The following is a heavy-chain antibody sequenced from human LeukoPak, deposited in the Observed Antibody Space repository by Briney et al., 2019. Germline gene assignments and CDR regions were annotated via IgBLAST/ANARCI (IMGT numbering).Heavy chain of an antibody. CDR3: ARDRNTDFWSGYYTNYFDY. Sequence: GESLRLSCAASGFTFTTYWMSWVRQPPGKGLEWVANIKQDGTEKYYVDSVKGRFTISRDNAKNSLYLQMNSLRAEDTAVYYCARDRNTDFWSGYYTNYFDYWGQGTLVTVSS. D-gene: IGHD3-3*01. CDR1: GFTFTTYW. CDR2: IKQDGTEK. V-gene: IGHV3-7*01. J-gene: IGHJ4*02.